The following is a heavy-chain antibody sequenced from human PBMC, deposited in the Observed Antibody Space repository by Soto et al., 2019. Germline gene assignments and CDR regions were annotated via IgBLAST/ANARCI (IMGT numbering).Heavy chain of an antibody. CDR1: GYSFTSYW. J-gene: IGHJ6*02. Sequence: ESLTISRKGSGYSFTSYWISLVRQMPGKGLEWMGRIDPSDSYTNYSPSFQGHVTISADKSISTAYLQWSSLKASDTAMYYCARRIAAAGPNYYYYGMDVWGQGTTVTVSS. CDR3: ARRIAAAGPNYYYYGMDV. D-gene: IGHD6-13*01. CDR2: IDPSDSYT. V-gene: IGHV5-10-1*01.